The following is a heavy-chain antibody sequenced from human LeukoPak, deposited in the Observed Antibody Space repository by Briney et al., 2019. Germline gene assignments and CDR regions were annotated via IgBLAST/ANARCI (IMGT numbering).Heavy chain of an antibody. D-gene: IGHD3-9*01. CDR3: ARELQVYDILTGYSDY. J-gene: IGHJ4*02. Sequence: ASVKVSCKASGYTFTSYYMHWVRQAPGQGLEWMGIINPSGGSTSYAQKFQGRVTMTRDMSTSTVYMELSSLRSEDTAVYYCARELQVYDILTGYSDYWGQGTLVTVSS. CDR2: INPSGGST. V-gene: IGHV1-46*01. CDR1: GYTFTSYY.